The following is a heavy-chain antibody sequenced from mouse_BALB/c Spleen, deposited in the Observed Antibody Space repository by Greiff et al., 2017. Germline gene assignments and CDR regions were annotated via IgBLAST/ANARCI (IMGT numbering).Heavy chain of an antibody. Sequence: EVQLVESGAELVKPGASVKLSCTASGFTFNDSYMHWVKQTPEQGLEWIGRIGPANGNTKYEPKFKGKDTITADTSSNTTYLQLSSLTSEDTAVYYCARVDGYYYGNECWFAYWGQGTLVTVSA. CDR2: IGPANGNT. CDR3: ARVDGYYYGNECWFAY. D-gene: IGHD2-3*01. J-gene: IGHJ3*01. CDR1: GFTFNDSY. V-gene: IGHV14-3*02.